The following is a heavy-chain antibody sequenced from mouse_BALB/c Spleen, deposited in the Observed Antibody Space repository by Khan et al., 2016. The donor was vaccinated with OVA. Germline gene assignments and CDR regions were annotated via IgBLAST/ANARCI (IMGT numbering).Heavy chain of an antibody. Sequence: EVQLVESGGGLVQPGGSLKLSCAASGFDFSRYWMSWVRQAPGKGLEWIGEINPDSSTINYTPSLKDKFIISRDNAKNTLYLQMCKVRSEDTALYYCARPYRYDGRAWFAYWGQGTLVTVSA. CDR3: ARPYRYDGRAWFAY. D-gene: IGHD2-14*01. CDR1: GFDFSRYW. J-gene: IGHJ3*01. CDR2: INPDSSTI. V-gene: IGHV4-1*02.